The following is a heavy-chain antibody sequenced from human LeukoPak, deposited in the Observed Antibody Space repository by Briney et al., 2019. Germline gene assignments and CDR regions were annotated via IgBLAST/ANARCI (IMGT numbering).Heavy chain of an antibody. CDR2: INHSGST. Sequence: PSETLSLTCAVYGGSFSGYYWSWIRQPPGMGLEWIREINHSGSTNYNPSLKSRVTISVDTSKNQFSLKLSSVTAADTAVYYCAGSGGEYGLMVYAVNWFDPWGQGTLVTVSS. CDR1: GGSFSGYY. J-gene: IGHJ5*02. CDR3: AGSGGEYGLMVYAVNWFDP. D-gene: IGHD2-8*01. V-gene: IGHV4-34*01.